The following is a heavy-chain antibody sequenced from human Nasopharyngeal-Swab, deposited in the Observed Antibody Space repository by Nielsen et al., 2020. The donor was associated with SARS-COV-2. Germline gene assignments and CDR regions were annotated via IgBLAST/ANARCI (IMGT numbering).Heavy chain of an antibody. CDR1: GYTFTTYG. CDR3: ARVEAYYDILTGGET. V-gene: IGHV1-18*01. D-gene: IGHD3-9*01. Sequence: ASVKVSCKASGYTFTTYGISWMRQAPGQGLEWMGWISAYNGNTNYAQKLQGRVTMTTDTSTSTAYMELRSLRSDDTAVYYCARVEAYYDILTGGETWGQGTLVTVSS. CDR2: ISAYNGNT. J-gene: IGHJ5*02.